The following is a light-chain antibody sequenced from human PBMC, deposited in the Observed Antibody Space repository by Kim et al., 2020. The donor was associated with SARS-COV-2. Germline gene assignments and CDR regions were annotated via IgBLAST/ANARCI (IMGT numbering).Light chain of an antibody. J-gene: IGLJ2*01. Sequence: GQSVAVSCTGSSSDVGGYNYGSWYQQCPGKAPRLRIYEVDKRPSGGSKHCSGSKSGNAASLTICGLQAEDEADYYCTSYTTSSTLVFGGGTKVTVL. V-gene: IGLV2-14*01. CDR2: EVD. CDR3: TSYTTSSTLV. CDR1: SSDVGGYNY.